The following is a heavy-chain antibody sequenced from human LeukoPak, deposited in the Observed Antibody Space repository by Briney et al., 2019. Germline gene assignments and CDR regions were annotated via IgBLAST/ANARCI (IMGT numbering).Heavy chain of an antibody. D-gene: IGHD3-9*01. CDR1: GGTFSSDG. CDR2: IIPIFGTA. CDR3: AIGGYYDILTGYPVDY. Sequence: VASVKVSCKASGGTFSSDGISWVRQAPGQGLEWMGGIIPIFGTANCAQKFQGRVTITADESTSTAYMELSSLRSEDTAVYYCAIGGYYDILTGYPVDYWGQGTLVTVSS. V-gene: IGHV1-69*01. J-gene: IGHJ4*02.